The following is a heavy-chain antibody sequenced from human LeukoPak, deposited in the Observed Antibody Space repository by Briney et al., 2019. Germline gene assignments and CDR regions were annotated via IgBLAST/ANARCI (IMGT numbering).Heavy chain of an antibody. Sequence: GASVKVSCKVSGYTRTELSMHWVRQAPGKGLELMGGFDPEDGETIYAQKFQGRVTMTEDTSTDTAYMELSSLRSEDTAVYYCATELGYCSSTSCPLGYWGQGTLVTVSS. CDR1: GYTRTELS. J-gene: IGHJ4*02. V-gene: IGHV1-24*01. CDR2: FDPEDGET. D-gene: IGHD2-2*01. CDR3: ATELGYCSSTSCPLGY.